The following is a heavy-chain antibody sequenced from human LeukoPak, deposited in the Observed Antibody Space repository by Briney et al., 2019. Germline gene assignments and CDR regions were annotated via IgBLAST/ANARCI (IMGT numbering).Heavy chain of an antibody. CDR1: GFTFSRCA. D-gene: IGHD4/OR15-4a*01. J-gene: IGHJ4*02. V-gene: IGHV3-23*01. CDR3: AKRVGPNSGPFDS. Sequence: GWSLRLSCTASGFTFSRCAVNWVRQAPGKGLEGVSSISGSGEKTYYAESVQGRFTISRDESRNILYLQMNSLRAEDTAVYYCAKRVGPNSGPFDSWGQGTLVTVSS. CDR2: ISGSGEKT.